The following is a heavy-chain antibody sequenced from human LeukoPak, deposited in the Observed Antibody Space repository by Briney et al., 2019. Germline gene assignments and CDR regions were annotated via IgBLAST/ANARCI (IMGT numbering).Heavy chain of an antibody. CDR1: GFIFGGYW. D-gene: IGHD3-10*01. Sequence: GESLRLSCAASGFIFGGYWMSWVRLGPGKGLEWVASIQPDGGVGRYVDSVKGRFTISRDNVKSSVSLQMNSLRAEDTAVYYCARLFGGVTTFDYWGQGALVTVSP. CDR3: ARLFGGVTTFDY. CDR2: IQPDGGVG. V-gene: IGHV3-7*01. J-gene: IGHJ4*02.